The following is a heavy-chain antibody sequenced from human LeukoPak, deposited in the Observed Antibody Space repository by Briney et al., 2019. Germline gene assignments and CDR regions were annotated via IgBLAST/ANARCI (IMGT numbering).Heavy chain of an antibody. CDR3: AKEHDSSGYFGSPDY. Sequence: GGSLRLSCVASGFSFSGYWMTWVRQAPGKGLEWVANINHDGSEKYYLDSVKGRFTISRDNAKNSLYLQMNSLRAEDTAVYYCAKEHDSSGYFGSPDYWGQGTLVTVSS. J-gene: IGHJ4*02. CDR1: GFSFSGYW. CDR2: INHDGSEK. V-gene: IGHV3-7*01. D-gene: IGHD3-22*01.